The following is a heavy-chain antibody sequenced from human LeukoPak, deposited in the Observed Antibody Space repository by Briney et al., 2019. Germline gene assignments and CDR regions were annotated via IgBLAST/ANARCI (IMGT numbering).Heavy chain of an antibody. D-gene: IGHD3-10*01. CDR3: AHKEENPYYYGSGTYFNWFDP. CDR2: IYWDDDK. Sequence: KESGPTLVKPTQTLTLTCTFSGFSLNTSGVGVGWIRQPPGKALEWLALIYWDDDKRYSPSLKSRLTITKDTSKNQVVLTLTDMDPVDTATYYCAHKEENPYYYGSGTYFNWFDPWGQGTLVTVSS. J-gene: IGHJ5*02. V-gene: IGHV2-5*02. CDR1: GFSLNTSGVG.